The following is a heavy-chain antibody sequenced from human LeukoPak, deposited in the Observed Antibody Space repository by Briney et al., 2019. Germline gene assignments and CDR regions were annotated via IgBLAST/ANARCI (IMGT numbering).Heavy chain of an antibody. Sequence: PSETLSLTCAVYGGSFSGYYWSWIRQPPGKGLEWIGEINHSGCTNYNPSLKSRVTISVDTSKNQFSLKLSSVTAADTAVYYCARGSRYDFWSGYGYYYYYYMDVWGKGTTVTVSS. CDR3: ARGSRYDFWSGYGYYYYYYMDV. J-gene: IGHJ6*03. D-gene: IGHD3-3*01. CDR1: GGSFSGYY. V-gene: IGHV4-34*01. CDR2: INHSGCT.